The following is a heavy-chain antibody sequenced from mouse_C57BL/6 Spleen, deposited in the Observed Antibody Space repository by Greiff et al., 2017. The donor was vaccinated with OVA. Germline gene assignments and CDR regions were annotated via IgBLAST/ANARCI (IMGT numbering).Heavy chain of an antibody. CDR1: GYAFSSSW. V-gene: IGHV1-82*01. D-gene: IGHD3-2*02. CDR2: IYPGDGDT. CDR3: ERWGSSGPYFDY. J-gene: IGHJ2*01. Sequence: QVQLQQSGPELVKPGASVKISCKASGYAFSSSWMNWVKQRPGKGLEWIGRIYPGDGDTNYNGKFKGKATLTADKSSSTAYMQLSSLTSADSAVYVCERWGSSGPYFDYWGQGTTLTVSS.